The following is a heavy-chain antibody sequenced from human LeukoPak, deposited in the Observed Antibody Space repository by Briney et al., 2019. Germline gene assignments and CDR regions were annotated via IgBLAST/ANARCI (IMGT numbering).Heavy chain of an antibody. V-gene: IGHV6-1*01. D-gene: IGHD5-18*01. J-gene: IGHJ4*02. CDR3: ARDGRRFGQYGYGYYFDY. CDR1: GDSVSSNSAA. Sequence: SQTLSLTCAISGDSVSSNSAAWNWIRQSPSRGLEWLGRTYYRSKWYNDYAVSVKSRITINPDTSKNQFSLQLNSVTPEDTAVYYCARDGRRFGQYGYGYYFDYWGQGTLVTVSS. CDR2: TYYRSKWYN.